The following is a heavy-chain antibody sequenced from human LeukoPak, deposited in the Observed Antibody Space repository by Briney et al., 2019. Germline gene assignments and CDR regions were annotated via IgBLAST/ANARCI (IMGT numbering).Heavy chain of an antibody. CDR3: ATYYDSGVHAFHI. V-gene: IGHV1-2*02. J-gene: IGHJ3*02. D-gene: IGHD3-22*01. Sequence: GASVKLSCKASGFTFTAYYIHCVRHGPGRALEWRGYINPNTGGTFYAPNFQGRVTVTRDTSISTAYMDLNRLTSDDTAVYYCATYYDSGVHAFHIWGQGTMVTVSS. CDR1: GFTFTAYY. CDR2: INPNTGGT.